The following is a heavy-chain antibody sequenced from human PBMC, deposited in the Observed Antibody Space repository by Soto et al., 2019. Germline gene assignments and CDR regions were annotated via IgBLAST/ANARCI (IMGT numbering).Heavy chain of an antibody. CDR1: GGCISSYY. CDR3: AGGIRYGDYVDY. J-gene: IGHJ4*02. D-gene: IGHD3-9*01. V-gene: IGHV4-59*01. Sequence: SETLSLTCTVSGGCISSYYWSWIRQPPGKGLEWIGYIYYSGSTNYNPSLKSRVTISVDTSKNQFSLKLSSVTAADTAVYYCAGGIRYGDYVDYWGQGTLVTVSS. CDR2: IYYSGST.